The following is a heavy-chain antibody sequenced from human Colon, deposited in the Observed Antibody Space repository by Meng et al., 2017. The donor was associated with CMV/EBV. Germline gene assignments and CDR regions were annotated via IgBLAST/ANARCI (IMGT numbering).Heavy chain of an antibody. CDR2: AHFSGST. CDR1: NVSFSSGGYY. CDR3: ARGFGAASLSWFDP. D-gene: IGHD4/OR15-4a*01. J-gene: IGHJ5*02. V-gene: IGHV4-31*02. Sequence: SNVSFSSGGYYWSWLRLRPGVGLEWIGYAHFSGSTYYNPSLESRVTISVDTSKNQFSLQLRSMTAADAATYFCARGFGAASLSWFDPWGQGTLVTVSS.